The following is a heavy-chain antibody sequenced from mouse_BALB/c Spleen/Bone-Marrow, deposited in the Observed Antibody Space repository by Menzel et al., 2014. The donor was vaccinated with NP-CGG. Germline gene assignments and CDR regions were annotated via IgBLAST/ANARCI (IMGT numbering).Heavy chain of an antibody. Sequence: VQLQQSAAELARPGASVKMSCKASGYTFTSYTMQWVKQRPGQGLEWIGYIDPSNTYTNYNQKFKDKTTLTADKSSSTTYMQLTSLTSENSAVYYCAREDIITSYFHYWGQGTTLTISS. J-gene: IGHJ2*01. D-gene: IGHD1-1*01. CDR2: IDPSNTYT. V-gene: IGHV1-4*02. CDR1: GYTFTSYT. CDR3: AREDIITSYFHY.